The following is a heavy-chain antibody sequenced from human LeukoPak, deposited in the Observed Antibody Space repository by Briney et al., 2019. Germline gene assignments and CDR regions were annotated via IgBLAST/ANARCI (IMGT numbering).Heavy chain of an antibody. D-gene: IGHD6-13*01. Sequence: ASVKVSCKASGYTFTSYGISWVRQAPGQGLEWMGGISAYNGNTNYAQKLKGRVTMTTDTSTSTAYMELRSLRSEDTAVYYCARVYSSSRRWFDPWGQGTLVTVSS. CDR3: ARVYSSSRRWFDP. CDR1: GYTFTSYG. V-gene: IGHV1-18*01. J-gene: IGHJ5*02. CDR2: ISAYNGNT.